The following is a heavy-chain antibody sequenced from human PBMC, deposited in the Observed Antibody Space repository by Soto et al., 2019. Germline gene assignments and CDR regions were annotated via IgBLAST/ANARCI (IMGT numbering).Heavy chain of an antibody. D-gene: IGHD6-6*01. J-gene: IGHJ4*02. Sequence: ASVKVSCTTSGYTLTSYAVHWVRQAPGQRLEWMGWINTGNGNTRYSQKFQGRVTFTRDTTTSTAYMELTNLRSEDSAVYHCATSPSAARGGYYDYWGQGALVTVSS. CDR1: GYTLTSYA. CDR3: ATSPSAARGGYYDY. CDR2: INTGNGNT. V-gene: IGHV1-3*04.